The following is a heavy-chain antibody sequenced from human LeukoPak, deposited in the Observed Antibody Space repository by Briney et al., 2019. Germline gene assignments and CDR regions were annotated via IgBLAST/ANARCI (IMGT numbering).Heavy chain of an antibody. Sequence: GASVKVSCKASGGTFSSYAISWVRQAPGQGLEWMGWINPNSGGTNYAQKFQGRVTMTRDTSISTAYMELSRLRSDDTAVYYCARGWGSYSFDYWGQGTLVTVSS. CDR2: INPNSGGT. CDR3: ARGWGSYSFDY. CDR1: GGTFSSYA. D-gene: IGHD1-26*01. J-gene: IGHJ4*02. V-gene: IGHV1-2*02.